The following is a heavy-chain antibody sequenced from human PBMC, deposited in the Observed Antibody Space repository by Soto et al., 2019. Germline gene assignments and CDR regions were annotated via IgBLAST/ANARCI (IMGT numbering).Heavy chain of an antibody. V-gene: IGHV3-48*03. J-gene: IGHJ4*02. CDR2: IGTSDTHI. D-gene: IGHD2-21*01. CDR3: AREELKCGGYCFAF. CDR1: GFTFTSYE. Sequence: EVQLVESGGGLVQPGRSLRLSCATSGFTFTSYEFNWVRQAPGKGLEWISYIGTSDTHIYYADSVKGRFTVSRDNAKNSLYLQMNSLRAEDTAVYYCAREELKCGGYCFAFWGQGALVTVSS.